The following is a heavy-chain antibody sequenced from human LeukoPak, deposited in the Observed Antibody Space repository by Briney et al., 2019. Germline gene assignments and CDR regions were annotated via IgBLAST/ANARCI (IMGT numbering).Heavy chain of an antibody. Sequence: PSETLSLTCTVSGASFSNDYWSWIRQSPGKGLEWVGYIYHNGRTNYNPSLKSRITMSIDTSQNQFSLKVISVTAADTAVYYCARASEGIGYFDTWGRGSLVTVSS. D-gene: IGHD6-13*01. V-gene: IGHV4-59*01. J-gene: IGHJ4*02. CDR1: GASFSNDY. CDR3: ARASEGIGYFDT. CDR2: IYHNGRT.